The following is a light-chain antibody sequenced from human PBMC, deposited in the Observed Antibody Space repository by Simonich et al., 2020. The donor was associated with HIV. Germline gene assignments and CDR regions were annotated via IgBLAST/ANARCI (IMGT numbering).Light chain of an antibody. CDR1: SSDVGGYNF. V-gene: IGLV2-11*01. Sequence: QSALTQPRSVSGSPGQSVTISCTGTSSDVGGYNFATWYQQHPGKAPKLMIYDVSKRPSGVPCRFSGSKSGNTASLTISGLQAEDEADYYCCSYAGSSTWVFGGGTKLTVL. J-gene: IGLJ2*01. CDR2: DVS. CDR3: CSYAGSSTWV.